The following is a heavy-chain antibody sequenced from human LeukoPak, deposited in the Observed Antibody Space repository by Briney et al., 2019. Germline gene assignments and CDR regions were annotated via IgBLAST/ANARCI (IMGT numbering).Heavy chain of an antibody. D-gene: IGHD4-17*01. CDR2: INPNSGGT. CDR1: GYTFIDYY. Sequence: ASVKVSCKASGYTFIDYYIHWVRQAPGQGLEWMGWINPNSGGTNYAQKFQGRVTMTRDTSISTAYVVLSSLRSDDTAVYYCARDRDGAQGGYWGQGTLVTVSS. CDR3: ARDRDGAQGGY. J-gene: IGHJ4*02. V-gene: IGHV1-2*02.